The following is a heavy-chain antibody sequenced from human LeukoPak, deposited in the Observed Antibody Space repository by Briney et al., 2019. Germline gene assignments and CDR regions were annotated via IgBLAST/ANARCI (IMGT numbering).Heavy chain of an antibody. CDR2: ISPYNGNT. D-gene: IGHD6-19*01. J-gene: IGHJ3*02. Sequence: ASVKVSCKASGYTFISYGISWVRQAPGQGLEWMGWISPYNGNTNYAQKLQGRVTMTTDTSTSTAYMELRSLRSGDTAVYYCARDRQQWLVDAFDIWGQGTMVTVSS. CDR3: ARDRQQWLVDAFDI. CDR1: GYTFISYG. V-gene: IGHV1-18*01.